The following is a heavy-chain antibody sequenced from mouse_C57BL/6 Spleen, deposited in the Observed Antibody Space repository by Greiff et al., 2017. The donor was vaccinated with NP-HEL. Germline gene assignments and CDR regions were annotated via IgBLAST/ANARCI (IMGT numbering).Heavy chain of an antibody. J-gene: IGHJ4*01. CDR2: IYPGSGST. V-gene: IGHV1-55*01. CDR3: ARYYYGSSPYYYAMDY. Sequence: VQLQQPGAELVKPEASVKMSCKASGYTFTSYWITWVKPRPGQGLEWIGDIYPGSGSTNYNEKFKSKATLTVDTSSSTAYMQLSSLTSEDSAVYYCARYYYGSSPYYYAMDYWGQGTSVTVSS. D-gene: IGHD1-1*01. CDR1: GYTFTSYW.